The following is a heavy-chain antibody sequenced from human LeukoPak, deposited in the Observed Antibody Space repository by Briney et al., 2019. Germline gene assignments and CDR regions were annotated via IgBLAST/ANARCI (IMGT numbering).Heavy chain of an antibody. Sequence: SETLSLTCTVSGGSISSSSYYWGWIRQPPGKGLEWIGSIYYSGSTYYNPSLKSRVTISVDTSKNQFSLKLSSVTAADTAVYYCASATRTRAHDAFDIWGQGTMVTVSS. CDR2: IYYSGST. J-gene: IGHJ3*02. V-gene: IGHV4-39*07. D-gene: IGHD1-7*01. CDR1: GGSISSSSYY. CDR3: ASATRTRAHDAFDI.